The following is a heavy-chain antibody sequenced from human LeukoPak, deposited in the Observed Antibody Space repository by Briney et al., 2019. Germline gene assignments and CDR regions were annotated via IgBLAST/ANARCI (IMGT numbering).Heavy chain of an antibody. D-gene: IGHD6-13*01. Sequence: SGTLSLTCAVSGGSISSSNWWSWVRQPPGKGLEWIGEIYHSGSTNYNPSLKSRVTISVDTSKNQFSLKLSSVTAADTAVYYCARVPGSGSSWSYYYYGMDVWGQGTTVTVSS. CDR2: IYHSGST. J-gene: IGHJ6*02. V-gene: IGHV4-4*02. CDR1: GGSISSSNW. CDR3: ARVPGSGSSWSYYYYGMDV.